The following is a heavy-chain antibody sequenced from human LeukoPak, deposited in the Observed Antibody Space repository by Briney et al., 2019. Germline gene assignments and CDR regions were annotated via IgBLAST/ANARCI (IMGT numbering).Heavy chain of an antibody. Sequence: SETLSLTCTVSGDSISSYYWNWIRQPPGKGLEWIGYIYYTGFTHYNPSLKSRVTISVDTSETQFSLKLSSVTAADTAVYYCARSHLTSSSYYGAFDIWGQGTIVTVSS. CDR1: GDSISSYY. V-gene: IGHV4-59*01. CDR3: ARSHLTSSSYYGAFDI. J-gene: IGHJ3*02. CDR2: IYYTGFT. D-gene: IGHD6-6*01.